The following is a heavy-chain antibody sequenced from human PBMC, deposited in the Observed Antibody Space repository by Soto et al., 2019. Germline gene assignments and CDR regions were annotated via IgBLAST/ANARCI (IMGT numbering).Heavy chain of an antibody. D-gene: IGHD3-16*02. J-gene: IGHJ4*02. CDR2: IIPIFGTA. Sequence: QVQLVQSGAEVKKPGSSVKVSCKASGGTFSSYAISWVRQAPGQGLEWMGGIIPIFGTAIYVQEFQGRVTIVADESTSTAYRELSSLRTDDTAVYYCVGLRCGELSPAAYWGQGALVTVST. CDR3: VGLRCGELSPAAY. CDR1: GGTFSSYA. V-gene: IGHV1-69*01.